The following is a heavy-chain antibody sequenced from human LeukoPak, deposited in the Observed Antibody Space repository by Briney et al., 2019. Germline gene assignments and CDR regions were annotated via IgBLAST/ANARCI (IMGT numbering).Heavy chain of an antibody. CDR1: GGSISSSSYY. J-gene: IGHJ4*02. D-gene: IGHD1-26*01. CDR2: IYYSGST. V-gene: IGHV4-39*07. Sequence: SETLSLTCTVSGGSISSSSYYWDWIRQPPGKGLEWIGSIYYSGSTYYNPSLKSRVTISVDTSKNQFSLKLSSVTAADTAVYYCARDTSGSYMGIFDYWGQGTLVTVSS. CDR3: ARDTSGSYMGIFDY.